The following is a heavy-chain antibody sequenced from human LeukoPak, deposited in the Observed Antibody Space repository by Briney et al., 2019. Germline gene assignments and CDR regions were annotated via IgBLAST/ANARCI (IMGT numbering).Heavy chain of an antibody. CDR3: ARDHHYAFDI. CDR2: IYGGGNT. J-gene: IGHJ3*02. CDR1: GFTVSSNY. Sequence: GGSLRLSCAASGFTVSSNYMSWVRQAPGKGLEWVSVIYGGGNTYYADSVKGRFTISRDTSKNTLYLQMNSLGAEDTAVYYCARDHHYAFDIWGQGTMVTVSS. V-gene: IGHV3-53*01.